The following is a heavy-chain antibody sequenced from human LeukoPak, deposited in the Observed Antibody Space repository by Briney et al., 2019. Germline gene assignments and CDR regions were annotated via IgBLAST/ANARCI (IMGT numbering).Heavy chain of an antibody. J-gene: IGHJ4*02. CDR1: GFIFSNNW. V-gene: IGHV3-7*01. D-gene: IGHD1-26*01. CDR2: IKEDGSEK. CDR3: ARDSAKGGSKGAIGATDY. Sequence: GGSLRLSCAASGFIFSNNWMSWVRQAPGKGLEWVANIKEDGSEKHYVDSVKGRSTISRDNAKNSLYLQMNSLRAEDTAVYYCARDSAKGGSKGAIGATDYWGQGTLVTVSS.